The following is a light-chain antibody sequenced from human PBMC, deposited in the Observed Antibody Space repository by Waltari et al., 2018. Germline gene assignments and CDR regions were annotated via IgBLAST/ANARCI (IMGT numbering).Light chain of an antibody. V-gene: IGLV2-8*01. CDR2: EVT. CDR3: TSYGGSNNFVI. CDR1: STDVAGYNY. Sequence: QSALTPPPSASGSPGQSVTISCTATSTDVAGYNYVPGYQQYPDKAPKLIIYEVTKRPSGVPDRFSGSKSGNTASLTVSGLQAEDEADYYCTSYGGSNNFVIFGGGTKLTVL. J-gene: IGLJ2*01.